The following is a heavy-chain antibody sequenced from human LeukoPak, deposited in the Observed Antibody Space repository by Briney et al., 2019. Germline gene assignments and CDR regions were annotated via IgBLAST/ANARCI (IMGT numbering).Heavy chain of an antibody. CDR2: INAGNGNT. V-gene: IGHV1-3*01. J-gene: IGHJ4*02. Sequence: GASVKASCKASGYTFAKYAIHWVRQAPGQRLEWMGWINAGNGNTRYSQKFQGGVTITRDTSASTAYMELSSLRSEDTAVYYCASLTDDYWGQGTLVTVSS. CDR1: GYTFAKYA. CDR3: ASLTDDY.